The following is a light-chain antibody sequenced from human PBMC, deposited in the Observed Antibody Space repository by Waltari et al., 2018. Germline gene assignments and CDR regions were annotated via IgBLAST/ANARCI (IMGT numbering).Light chain of an antibody. CDR2: DAS. J-gene: IGKJ4*01. V-gene: IGKV1-33*01. CDR3: QEYGNALT. Sequence: DIPMTQSPSSLSASVGDRVTITCQASQDIDNFLNWYQQKPGEAPRLLIYDASNLETGVPSKFSGSGSGTDFSLTITSLQPEDIATYYCQEYGNALTFGGGTKVEIK. CDR1: QDIDNF.